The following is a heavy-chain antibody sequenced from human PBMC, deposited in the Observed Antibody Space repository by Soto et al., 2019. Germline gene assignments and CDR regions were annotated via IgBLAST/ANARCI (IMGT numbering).Heavy chain of an antibody. CDR1: GGTFSHYA. V-gene: IGHV1-69*06. CDR2: IVPVSGTT. Sequence: QVQLVQSGAEVKKPGSSVKVSCKSSGGTFSHYAITWVRQAPGQGLEWMGGIVPVSGTTDYAEKFRGRVTITADKITSTAYMELTSLQSDDTAVYYCTRARGYCSGTGCYSGFWGQGTLGTVSS. CDR3: TRARGYCSGTGCYSGF. D-gene: IGHD2-2*02. J-gene: IGHJ4*02.